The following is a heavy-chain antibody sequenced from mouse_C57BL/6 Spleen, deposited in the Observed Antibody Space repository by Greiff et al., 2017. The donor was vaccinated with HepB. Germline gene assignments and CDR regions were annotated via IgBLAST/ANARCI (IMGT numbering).Heavy chain of an antibody. CDR2: IHPSDSDT. Sequence: VQLQQPGAELVKPGASVKVSCKASGYTFTSYWMHWVKQRPGQGLEWIGRIHPSDSDTNYNQKFRGKATLTVDKSSSTAYMQLSSLTSEDSAVYYCAIGWGHYYGSLDYWGQGTTLTVSS. D-gene: IGHD1-1*01. J-gene: IGHJ2*01. CDR1: GYTFTSYW. V-gene: IGHV1-74*01. CDR3: AIGWGHYYGSLDY.